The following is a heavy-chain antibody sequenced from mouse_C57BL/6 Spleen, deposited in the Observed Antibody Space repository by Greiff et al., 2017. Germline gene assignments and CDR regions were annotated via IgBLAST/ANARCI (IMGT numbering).Heavy chain of an antibody. CDR2: ILPGSGST. V-gene: IGHV1-9*01. Sequence: VHLVESGAELMKPGASVKLSCKATGYTFTGYWIEWVKQRPGHGLEWIGEILPGSGSTNYNEKFKGKATFTADTSSNTAYMQLSSLTTEDSAIYYCARYGYGSSYNAYWGQGTLVTVSA. CDR1: GYTFTGYW. D-gene: IGHD1-1*01. CDR3: ARYGYGSSYNAY. J-gene: IGHJ3*01.